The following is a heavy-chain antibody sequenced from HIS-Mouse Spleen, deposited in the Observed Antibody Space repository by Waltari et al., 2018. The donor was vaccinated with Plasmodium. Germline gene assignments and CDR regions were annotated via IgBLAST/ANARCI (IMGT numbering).Heavy chain of an antibody. J-gene: IGHJ4*02. Sequence: QLQLQESGPGLVKPSETLSLTCTVSGGSISSSSYYWGWIRQPPGKGLEWIGSIYYSVSTYSTPSLKSRVTISVDTSKNQFSLKLSSVTAADTAVYYCARQLAYYDFWSGYSRGYYFDYWGQGTLVTVSS. V-gene: IGHV4-39*01. CDR2: IYYSVST. CDR3: ARQLAYYDFWSGYSRGYYFDY. D-gene: IGHD3-3*01. CDR1: GGSISSSSYY.